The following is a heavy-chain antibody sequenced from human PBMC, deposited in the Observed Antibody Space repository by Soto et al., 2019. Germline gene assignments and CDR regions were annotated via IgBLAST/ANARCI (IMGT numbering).Heavy chain of an antibody. CDR1: GYDFTTYG. V-gene: IGHV1-18*01. Sequence: HVHLVQSGAEVKKPGASVKVSCKGSGYDFTTYGITWVRQAPGQGLEWMAWISAHNGNTDYAQKLQGRVNVTRDTSTSTAYMELRSLRSDDTAMYYCARGRYGDYWGQGALVTVSS. CDR3: ARGRYGDY. J-gene: IGHJ4*02. D-gene: IGHD1-1*01. CDR2: ISAHNGNT.